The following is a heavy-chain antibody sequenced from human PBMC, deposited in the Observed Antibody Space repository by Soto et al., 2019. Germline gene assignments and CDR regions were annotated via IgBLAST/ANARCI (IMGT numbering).Heavy chain of an antibody. CDR1: GGSISSHY. V-gene: IGHV4-59*11. CDR3: ARGFTGSAGRFDP. CDR2: IYSSGST. D-gene: IGHD2-8*02. Sequence: SETLSLTCIVSGGSISSHYWSWIRQPPGKGLEWIGYIYSSGSTNYNPSLKSRVIISVDTSNDQFSLKLSSVTAADTAVYYCARGFTGSAGRFDPWGQGTVVTVSS. J-gene: IGHJ5*02.